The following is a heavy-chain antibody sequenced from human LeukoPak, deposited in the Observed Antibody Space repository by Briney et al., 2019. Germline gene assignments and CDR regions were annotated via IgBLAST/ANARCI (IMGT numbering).Heavy chain of an antibody. J-gene: IGHJ4*02. CDR2: INTDGNST. CDR3: ARELGSGD. V-gene: IGHV3-74*01. Sequence: GGSLRLSCASSGFTFSTYWMHWVRQAPGKGLVWVSQINTDGNSTTYADSVKGRFTVSRDNAKNTLYLQMNSLRAEDTAVYYCARELGSGDWGQGTLVTVSS. D-gene: IGHD1-26*01. CDR1: GFTFSTYW.